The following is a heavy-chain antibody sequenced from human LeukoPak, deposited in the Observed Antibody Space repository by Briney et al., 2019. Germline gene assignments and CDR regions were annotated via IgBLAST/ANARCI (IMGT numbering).Heavy chain of an antibody. CDR3: ARVMRRRFLEWLLQTNWFDP. J-gene: IGHJ5*02. V-gene: IGHV1-18*01. D-gene: IGHD3-3*01. CDR2: INAYNGKT. Sequence: ASVKVSCKASGYTFTSYGISWVRQAPGQGLEWMGWINAYNGKTNYAQKLQGRVTMTTDTSTSTAYMELSSLRSDDTAVYYCARVMRRRFLEWLLQTNWFDPWGQGTLVTVSS. CDR1: GYTFTSYG.